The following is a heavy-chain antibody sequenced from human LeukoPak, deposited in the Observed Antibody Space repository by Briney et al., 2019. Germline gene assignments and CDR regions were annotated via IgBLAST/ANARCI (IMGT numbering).Heavy chain of an antibody. CDR1: GFTFSSYA. CDR3: AKDRGTRVGYGDYQNAFDI. CDR2: ISGSGGST. Sequence: GESLKISCAASGFTFSSYAMSWVRQAPGKGLEWVSAISGSGGSTYYADSVKGRFTISRDNSKNTLYLQMNSLRAEDTAVYYCAKDRGTRVGYGDYQNAFDIWGQGTMVTVSS. V-gene: IGHV3-23*01. J-gene: IGHJ3*02. D-gene: IGHD4-17*01.